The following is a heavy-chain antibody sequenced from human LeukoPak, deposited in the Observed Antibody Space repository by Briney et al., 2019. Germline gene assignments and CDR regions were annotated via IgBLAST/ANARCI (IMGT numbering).Heavy chain of an antibody. CDR1: GFTFSSYA. D-gene: IGHD1-1*01. Sequence: PGRSLRLSCAASGFTFSSYAMHWVRQAPGKGLEWVAVISYDGSNKYYADSVKGRFTISRDNSKNTLYLQMNSLRAEDTAVYYCARDTTRRNYYFDYWGQGTLVTVSS. CDR2: ISYDGSNK. CDR3: ARDTTRRNYYFDY. J-gene: IGHJ4*02. V-gene: IGHV3-30-3*01.